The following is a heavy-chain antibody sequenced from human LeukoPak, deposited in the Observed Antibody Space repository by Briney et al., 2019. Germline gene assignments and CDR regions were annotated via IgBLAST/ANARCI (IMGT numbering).Heavy chain of an antibody. J-gene: IGHJ4*02. CDR2: ISGSGSST. V-gene: IGHV3-23*01. CDR1: GFTFSSYA. Sequence: GGSLRLSCAASGFTFSSYAMSWVRQAPGKGLEWVSAISGSGSSTYYADSVKGRFTISRDNSKNTLYLQMNSLRAEDTAVYYCAKDLRQTYYDSSGPLDYWGQGTLVTVSS. D-gene: IGHD3-22*01. CDR3: AKDLRQTYYDSSGPLDY.